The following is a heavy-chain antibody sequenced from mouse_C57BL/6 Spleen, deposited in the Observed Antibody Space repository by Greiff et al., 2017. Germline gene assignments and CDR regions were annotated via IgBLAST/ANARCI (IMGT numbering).Heavy chain of an antibody. Sequence: VQLKQSGPELVKPGASVKISCKASGYTFTDYYMNWVKQSHGKSLEWIGDINPNNGGTSYNQKFKGKATLTVDKSSSTAYMELRSLTSEDSAVYYCARGVLRRYFDVWGTGTTVTVSS. CDR2: INPNNGGT. J-gene: IGHJ1*03. CDR1: GYTFTDYY. V-gene: IGHV1-26*01. CDR3: ARGVLRRYFDV. D-gene: IGHD1-1*01.